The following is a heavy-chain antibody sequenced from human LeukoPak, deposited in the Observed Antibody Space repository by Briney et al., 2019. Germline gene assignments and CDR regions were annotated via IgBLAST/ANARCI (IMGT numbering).Heavy chain of an antibody. CDR3: ARVLLEREAR. CDR1: GFSLSGYW. CDR2: INSDESST. V-gene: IGHV3-74*01. D-gene: IGHD1-1*01. Sequence: GGSLRLSCAASGFSLSGYWMHWVRQVPGKGLVWVSRINSDESSTSYADSVRGRFIISRDNAKNTLYLQMNSLRAEDTAVYYCARVLLEREARWGQGTLVTVSS. J-gene: IGHJ4*02.